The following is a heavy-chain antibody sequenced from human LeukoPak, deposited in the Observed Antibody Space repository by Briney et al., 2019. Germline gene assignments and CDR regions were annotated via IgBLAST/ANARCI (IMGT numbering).Heavy chain of an antibody. D-gene: IGHD4-17*01. CDR2: INPNSGGT. CDR1: GYTFTGYY. Sequence: ASLKVSCKASGYTFTGYYMHWVRQAPGQGLEWMGWINPNSGGTNYAQKFQGRVTMTRDTSISTAYMELSRLRSDDTAVYYCARVETTVTTYDYWGQGTLVTVSS. CDR3: ARVETTVTTYDY. V-gene: IGHV1-2*02. J-gene: IGHJ4*02.